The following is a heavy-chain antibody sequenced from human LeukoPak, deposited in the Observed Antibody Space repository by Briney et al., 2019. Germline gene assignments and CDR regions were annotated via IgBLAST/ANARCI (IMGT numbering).Heavy chain of an antibody. V-gene: IGHV1-2*02. Sequence: ASVKVSCKASGYTFTGYYMHWVRQAPGHGLEWMGWINPNSGGTNYAQKFQGRVTMTRDTSISTAYMELSRLRSDDTAVYYCAITEVRYFDWWIFDYWGQGTPVTVSS. CDR2: INPNSGGT. CDR3: AITEVRYFDWWIFDY. CDR1: GYTFTGYY. J-gene: IGHJ4*02. D-gene: IGHD3-9*01.